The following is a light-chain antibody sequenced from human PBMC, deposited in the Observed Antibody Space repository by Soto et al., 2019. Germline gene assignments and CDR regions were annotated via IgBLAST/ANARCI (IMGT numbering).Light chain of an antibody. V-gene: IGLV2-14*01. Sequence: QSALTQPASVSGSPGQSITISCTGTSSDVGGYNYVSWYQQRPGKAPKLMIYDVSNRPSGVSNRFSGSKSGNTASLTISGXXXXXXXXXXXSSYTSSSTLYVFGTGTKLTVL. CDR2: DVS. CDR3: SSYTSSSTLYV. CDR1: SSDVGGYNY. J-gene: IGLJ1*01.